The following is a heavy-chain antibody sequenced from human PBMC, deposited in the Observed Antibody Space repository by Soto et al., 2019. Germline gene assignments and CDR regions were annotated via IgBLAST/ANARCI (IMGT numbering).Heavy chain of an antibody. D-gene: IGHD5-12*01. V-gene: IGHV1-18*01. CDR3: EREAEGQMATIDK. J-gene: IGHJ4*02. Sequence: ASVKVSCKASGYSFFDYGITWVRQAPGQGLEWMGWISTFNGDTNYAQQFQGRVTMTTDASTSTGYMELRSLRSDDTAVYYCEREAEGQMATIDKWGQGTLVTVSS. CDR2: ISTFNGDT. CDR1: GYSFFDYG.